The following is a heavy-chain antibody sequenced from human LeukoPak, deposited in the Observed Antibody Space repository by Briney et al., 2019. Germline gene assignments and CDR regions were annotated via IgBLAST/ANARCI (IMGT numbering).Heavy chain of an antibody. CDR1: GGSVSSTIYY. Sequence: SETLSLTCTVSGGSVSSTIYYWGWIRQSPGKGLEWIGSIYYTGSTSYNPSLKSRVTISVDTSKNQFSLKLTSVTAADTAVYYCASRNDIMTGYVFDPWGQGTLVTVSS. V-gene: IGHV4-39*01. CDR2: IYYTGST. D-gene: IGHD3-9*01. CDR3: ASRNDIMTGYVFDP. J-gene: IGHJ5*02.